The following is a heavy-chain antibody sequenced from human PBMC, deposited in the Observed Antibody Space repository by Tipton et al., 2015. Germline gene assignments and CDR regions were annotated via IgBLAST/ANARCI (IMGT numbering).Heavy chain of an antibody. CDR1: GFTFRIYS. V-gene: IGHV3-48*01. J-gene: IGHJ6*02. Sequence: SLRLSWAASGFTFRIYSMNWVRQSPGKGLEWISYISGSSTTIYYADSVKGRFTISRDNAKNSLFLQMNSLRAEDTAVYYCARSGYCSGGSCPYYGMDVWGQGTTVTVSS. D-gene: IGHD2-15*01. CDR3: ARSGYCSGGSCPYYGMDV. CDR2: ISGSSTTI.